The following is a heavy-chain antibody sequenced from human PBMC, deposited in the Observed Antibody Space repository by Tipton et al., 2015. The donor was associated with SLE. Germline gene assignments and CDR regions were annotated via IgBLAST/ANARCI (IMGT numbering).Heavy chain of an antibody. J-gene: IGHJ4*02. V-gene: IGHV4-4*07. CDR2: IYSSGST. CDR3: AYLTGGGPIDY. CDR1: GGSISGYY. D-gene: IGHD1-14*01. Sequence: LRLSCTVSGGSISGYYWSWIRQPAGRGLEWIGRIYSSGSTIYNPSLKSRVSMSVDTAKNQFSLKLSSVSAADTAVYFCAYLTGGGPIDYWGQGTLVTVSS.